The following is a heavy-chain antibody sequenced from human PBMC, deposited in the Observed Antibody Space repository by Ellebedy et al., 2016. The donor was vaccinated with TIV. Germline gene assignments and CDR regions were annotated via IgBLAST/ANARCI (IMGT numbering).Heavy chain of an antibody. V-gene: IGHV1-3*01. CDR3: AKERGRGYNYGYGPPDY. D-gene: IGHD5-18*01. CDR1: GYTLTELS. Sequence: AASVKVSCKVSGYTLTELSMYWVRQAPGQRPEWMGWINGVDGRTKYSQKFQGRVTITRDTSASTAYMELSNLRSEDTAVYYCAKERGRGYNYGYGPPDYWGQGTLVTVSS. CDR2: INGVDGRT. J-gene: IGHJ4*02.